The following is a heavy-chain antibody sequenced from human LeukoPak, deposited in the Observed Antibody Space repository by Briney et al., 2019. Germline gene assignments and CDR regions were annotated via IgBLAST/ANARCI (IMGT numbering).Heavy chain of an antibody. CDR2: INPDSGGT. CDR3: ARGFTGLRVY. V-gene: IGHV1-2*02. Sequence: ASVKVSCKASGYTFTGYYMHWVRQAPGQGLEWMGWINPDSGGTNYAQKFQGRVTMTRDTSISTAYMELSSLRSDDTAVYYCARGFTGLRVYWGQGTLVTVSS. CDR1: GYTFTGYY. J-gene: IGHJ4*02. D-gene: IGHD3-9*01.